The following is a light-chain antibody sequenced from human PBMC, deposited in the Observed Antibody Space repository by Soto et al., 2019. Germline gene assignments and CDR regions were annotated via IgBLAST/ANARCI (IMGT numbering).Light chain of an antibody. V-gene: IGLV2-14*01. CDR1: SSDVVGYNY. CDR2: AVS. J-gene: IGLJ2*01. CDR3: SSYTSSSTLL. Sequence: QSALTQPASVSGSPGQSITISCTGTSSDVVGYNYVSWYQQHPGKAPKLMIYAVSNRPSGVSNRFSGSKSGNTASLTISGLQAEDEADYYCSSYTSSSTLLFGGGTKLTVL.